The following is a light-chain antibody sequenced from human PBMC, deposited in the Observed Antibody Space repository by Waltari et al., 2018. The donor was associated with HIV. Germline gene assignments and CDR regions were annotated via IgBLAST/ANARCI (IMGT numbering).Light chain of an antibody. V-gene: IGLV1-47*01. CDR3: ASWDDSLSVV. CDR1: SSNIGRNY. CDR2: RNN. J-gene: IGLJ2*01. Sequence: QSALTQPPSASGTPGQRVTISCSGSSSNIGRNYVYWYLQLPGTAPKLLIYRNNQLPSGVPDRFSGSKSGTSASLAISGLLSEDDADYYCASWDDSLSVVFGGGTKLTVL.